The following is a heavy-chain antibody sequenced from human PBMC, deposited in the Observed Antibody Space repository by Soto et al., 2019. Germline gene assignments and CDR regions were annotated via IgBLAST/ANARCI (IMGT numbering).Heavy chain of an antibody. CDR2: INAGNGNT. V-gene: IGHV1-3*01. CDR3: ARGGSLYWYFDL. CDR1: GYTFTSYA. Sequence: QVQLVQSGAEVKKPGASVKVSCKASGYTFTSYAMHWVRQAPGQRLEWMGWINAGNGNTKYSQKFQGRGTITRDTSASTAYMELSRQRSEDTAVYYCARGGSLYWYFDLWGRGTLVTVSS. D-gene: IGHD1-26*01. J-gene: IGHJ2*01.